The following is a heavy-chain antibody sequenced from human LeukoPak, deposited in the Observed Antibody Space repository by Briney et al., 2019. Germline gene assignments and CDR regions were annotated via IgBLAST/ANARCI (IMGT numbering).Heavy chain of an antibody. CDR3: ARDTEVNYDILTHYYMDV. CDR1: GFTFSNSA. D-gene: IGHD3-9*01. J-gene: IGHJ6*03. Sequence: GGSLRLSCAASGFTFSNSAMHWVRQAPGKGLEWVAIISFDGSDQYYADSVKGRFTISRDNAKNTLYLQMNSLRAEDTAVYYCARDTEVNYDILTHYYMDVWGKGTTVTISS. V-gene: IGHV3-30*04. CDR2: ISFDGSDQ.